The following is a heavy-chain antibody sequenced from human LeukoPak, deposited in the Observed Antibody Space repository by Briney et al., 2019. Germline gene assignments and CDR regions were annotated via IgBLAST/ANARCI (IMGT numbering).Heavy chain of an antibody. J-gene: IGHJ5*02. Sequence: TSETLFLTCTVSGGSISSGSYYWSWIRQPAGKGLEWIGRIYTSGSTNYNPSLKSRVTISVDTSKNQFSLKLSSVTAADTAVYYCARGKSAGGWSTPKRGNWFDPWGQGTLVTVSS. D-gene: IGHD6-19*01. V-gene: IGHV4-61*02. CDR2: IYTSGST. CDR1: GGSISSGSYY. CDR3: ARGKSAGGWSTPKRGNWFDP.